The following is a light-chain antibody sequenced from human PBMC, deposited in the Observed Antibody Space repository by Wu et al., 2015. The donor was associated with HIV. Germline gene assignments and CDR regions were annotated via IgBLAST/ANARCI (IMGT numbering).Light chain of an antibody. CDR2: TAS. V-gene: IGKV1-NL1*01. Sequence: DIQMTQSPSSLSASVGDRVTITCRASQGISNSLAWYQQKPGKAPNLLLYTASTLESGVPSRFSGSGSGTDYTLTISSLQPEDFATYYCQHYNSYSETFGQGTKVETK. CDR3: QHYNSYSET. J-gene: IGKJ1*01. CDR1: QGISNS.